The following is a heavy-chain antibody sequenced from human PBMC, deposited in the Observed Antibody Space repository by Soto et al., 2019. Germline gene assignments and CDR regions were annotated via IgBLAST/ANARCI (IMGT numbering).Heavy chain of an antibody. D-gene: IGHD3-10*01. Sequence: GGSLRLSCAASGFTFSSYSMNWVRQAPGKGLEWVSSISSSSSYIYYADSVKGRFTISRDNAKNSLYLQMNSLRAEDTAVYYCARVWFGDLNGSVRWFDPWGQGTLVTVSS. J-gene: IGHJ5*02. V-gene: IGHV3-21*01. CDR1: GFTFSSYS. CDR3: ARVWFGDLNGSVRWFDP. CDR2: ISSSSSYI.